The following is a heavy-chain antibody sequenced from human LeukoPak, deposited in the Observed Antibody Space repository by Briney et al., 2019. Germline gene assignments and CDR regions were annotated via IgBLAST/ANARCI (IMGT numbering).Heavy chain of an antibody. CDR3: ARYCSSSNCYTGSYYYDIDV. V-gene: IGHV3-21*03. J-gene: IGHJ6*02. CDR1: GFTFRSYS. D-gene: IGHD2-2*02. Sequence: GGSLRLSCAASGFTFRSYSMNWVRQAPGKGLEWVSSISTSSTYIYYADSVKGRFTISRDNAENSLYLQMNSLRAEDTAVYYCARYCSSSNCYTGSYYYDIDVWGQGTTVTVSS. CDR2: ISTSSTYI.